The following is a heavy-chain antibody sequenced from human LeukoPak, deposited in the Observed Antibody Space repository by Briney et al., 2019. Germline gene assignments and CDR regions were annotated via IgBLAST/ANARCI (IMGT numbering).Heavy chain of an antibody. CDR2: ISSSSSYI. J-gene: IGHJ4*02. D-gene: IGHD2-15*01. V-gene: IGHV3-21*01. Sequence: PGGSLRLSCAASAFTFSSYSMNWVRQAPGKGLEWVSSISSSSSYIYYADSVKGRFTISRDNAKNSLYLQMNSLRAEDTAVYYCARGGYCSGGSCKYYFDCWGQGTLVTVSS. CDR3: ARGGYCSGGSCKYYFDC. CDR1: AFTFSSYS.